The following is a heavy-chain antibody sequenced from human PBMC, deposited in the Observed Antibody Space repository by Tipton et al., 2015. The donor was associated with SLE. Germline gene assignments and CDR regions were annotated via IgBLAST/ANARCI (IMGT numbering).Heavy chain of an antibody. CDR1: DGSIRSTNYY. CDR3: ARGRLRFLEQFSN. J-gene: IGHJ4*02. D-gene: IGHD3-3*01. CDR2: IFYTGST. V-gene: IGHV4-39*02. Sequence: TLSLTCTVSDGSIRSTNYYWGWIRQPPGKGLEWIGSIFYTGSTYYNPSLKSRVSISVDRSKNHLTLMLTSVTAADTAVYYCARGRLRFLEQFSNWGQGTLVTVSS.